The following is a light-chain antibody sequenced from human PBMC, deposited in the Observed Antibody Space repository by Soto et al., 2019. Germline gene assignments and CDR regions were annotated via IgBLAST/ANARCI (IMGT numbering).Light chain of an antibody. CDR2: GAS. J-gene: IGKJ1*01. Sequence: IVMTQSPATLSVSPGERATLSCRASQSVSSNLAWYQQKPGQSPRLLIYGASTRATGIPARFSGSGSGTEFSLTISGLQSEDFAVYFCHQYENWPKTFGQGTKVDIK. V-gene: IGKV3-15*01. CDR3: HQYENWPKT. CDR1: QSVSSN.